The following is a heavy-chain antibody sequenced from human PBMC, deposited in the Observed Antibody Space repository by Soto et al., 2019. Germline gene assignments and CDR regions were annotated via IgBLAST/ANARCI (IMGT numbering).Heavy chain of an antibody. CDR1: GYIFVNYG. V-gene: IGHV1-18*01. D-gene: IGHD3-16*01. Sequence: ASVKVSCKASGYIFVNYGIAWVRQAPGQGLEWMGWISPYNGNTHYATKVQGRLTMTTDTSTSTAYMDLGSLTSDDTAVYYCAMVDNYVTPTPQDVWGQGTTVNVS. CDR3: AMVDNYVTPTPQDV. CDR2: ISPYNGNT. J-gene: IGHJ6*01.